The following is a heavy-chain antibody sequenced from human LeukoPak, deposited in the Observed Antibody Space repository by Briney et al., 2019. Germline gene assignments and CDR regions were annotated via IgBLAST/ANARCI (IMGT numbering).Heavy chain of an antibody. CDR1: GGSVSSYY. Sequence: SETLSLTCSVSGGSVSSYYWSWIRQPPGKGLEWIVFYHDGGSTVYNPSLKSRVTISLDTSTDQFSLRLRSVTAADTAVYFCARDTDYSAGWYDKWGQGTLVTVSS. V-gene: IGHV4-59*02. J-gene: IGHJ5*02. CDR3: ARDTDYSAGWYDK. D-gene: IGHD4/OR15-4a*01. CDR2: YHDGGST.